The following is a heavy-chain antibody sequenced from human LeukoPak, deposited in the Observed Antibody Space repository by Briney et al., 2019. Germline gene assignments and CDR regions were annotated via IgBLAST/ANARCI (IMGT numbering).Heavy chain of an antibody. J-gene: IGHJ3*02. CDR1: GGSFSAYY. Sequence: SETLSLTCAVYGGSFSAYYWSWIRQPPGKGLEWIGNIFYSGSTYYSPSLKSRVTISLDTSRNQFSLKLNSATAADTAVYYCAKSNGYGLVDIWGQGTMVTVSS. D-gene: IGHD3-10*01. CDR3: AKSNGYGLVDI. CDR2: IFYSGST. V-gene: IGHV4-34*12.